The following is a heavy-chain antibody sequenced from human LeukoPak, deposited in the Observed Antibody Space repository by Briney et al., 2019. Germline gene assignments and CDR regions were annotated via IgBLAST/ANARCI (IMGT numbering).Heavy chain of an antibody. CDR1: GLTVSSNY. V-gene: IGHV3-53*01. J-gene: IGHJ3*02. CDR2: IYTGGST. CDR3: AKTGRGGMTGVFDI. D-gene: IGHD3-10*01. Sequence: GGSLRLSCAASGLTVSSNYMSWVRQAPGKGLEWVSVIYTGGSTYYADSVKGRFTISRDNSKNRLYIQMNSLRAEDTAVYYCAKTGRGGMTGVFDIWGQGTMVTVSS.